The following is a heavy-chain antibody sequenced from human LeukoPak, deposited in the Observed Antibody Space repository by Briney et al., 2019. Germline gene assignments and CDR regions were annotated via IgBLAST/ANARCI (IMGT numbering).Heavy chain of an antibody. Sequence: PSETLSLTCTVSGGSISSSSYYWGWIRQPPGKGLEWIGSIYHSGSSYYNPSLKSRVTISVDTSKNQFSLKLSSVTAADTAVYYCARLAPRMRGYYFDYWGQGTLVTVSS. CDR3: ARLAPRMRGYYFDY. CDR2: IYHSGSS. CDR1: GGSISSSSYY. D-gene: IGHD2-15*01. J-gene: IGHJ4*02. V-gene: IGHV4-39*07.